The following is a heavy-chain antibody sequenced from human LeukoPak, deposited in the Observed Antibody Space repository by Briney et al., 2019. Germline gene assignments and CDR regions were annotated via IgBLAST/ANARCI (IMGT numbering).Heavy chain of an antibody. V-gene: IGHV4-34*01. CDR1: GGSFSDDY. D-gene: IGHD5-12*01. J-gene: IGHJ4*02. CDR3: ARDPLSSAYVDGFDY. CDR2: INHSGHT. Sequence: SETLSLTCAVYGGSFSDDYWSWIRQPPGKGLEWIGEINHSGHTSYNPSLKSRVTISIDTSKNQFSLKVRSVTAADTAVYYCARDPLSSAYVDGFDYWGQGTQVTVSS.